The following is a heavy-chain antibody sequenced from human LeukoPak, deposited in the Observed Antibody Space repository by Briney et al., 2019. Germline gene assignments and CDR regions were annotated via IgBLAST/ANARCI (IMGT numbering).Heavy chain of an antibody. J-gene: IGHJ4*02. CDR1: GFSFSSYW. V-gene: IGHV3-74*01. CDR3: ARETSQDYFDS. Sequence: PGGSLRLSCAASGFSFSSYWMHWVRQAPGKGQVWVSRINGDGSRTYYADSVKGRFTISRDNAKNTLYVQMNSLRAEDTAVYYCARETSQDYFDSWGQGTLVTVSS. CDR2: INGDGSRT.